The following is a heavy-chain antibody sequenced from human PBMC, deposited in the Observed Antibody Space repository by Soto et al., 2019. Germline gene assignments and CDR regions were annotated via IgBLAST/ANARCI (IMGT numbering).Heavy chain of an antibody. CDR2: TIPILGVA. J-gene: IGHJ5*02. D-gene: IGHD1-20*01. CDR1: VGTFSNYT. Sequence: QVHLVQSGAEVKKPGSSVKVSCKASVGTFSNYTVSWVRQAPGQGLEWMGRTIPILGVANYAQKFKGRVTITADKSTSTAYMELSSLRSEDTAVYYCAITWGQDWFDPWGQGTLVTVSS. V-gene: IGHV1-69*02. CDR3: AITWGQDWFDP.